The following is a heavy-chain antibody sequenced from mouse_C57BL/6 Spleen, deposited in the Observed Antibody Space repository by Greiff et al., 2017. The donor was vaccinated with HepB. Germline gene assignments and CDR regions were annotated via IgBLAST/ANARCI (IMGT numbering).Heavy chain of an antibody. Sequence: VQLQQSGAELVRPGTSVKVSCKASGYAFTNYLIEWVKQRPGQGLEWIGVINPGSGGTNYNEKFKGKATLTADKSSSTAYMQLSSLTSEDSAVYFCARKGIYYDYDGLAYWGQGTLVTVSA. CDR2: INPGSGGT. D-gene: IGHD2-4*01. V-gene: IGHV1-54*01. CDR1: GYAFTNYL. CDR3: ARKGIYYDYDGLAY. J-gene: IGHJ3*01.